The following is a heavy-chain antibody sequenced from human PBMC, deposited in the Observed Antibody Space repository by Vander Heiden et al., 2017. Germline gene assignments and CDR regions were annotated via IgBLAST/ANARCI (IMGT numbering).Heavy chain of an antibody. CDR2: IYWDDEK. CDR3: ARRLGDNGALYYFDL. J-gene: IGHJ4*02. D-gene: IGHD4-17*01. Sequence: QITLKESGPALVKPTQTLTLTCSFSGFSLRSDGEGVGWLRQPPGKALEWIALIYWDDEKRYSPSLQSRVAISEDTSKNQVLLTMTNMHPLDTGTYYCARRLGDNGALYYFDLWGQGTLVTVSS. V-gene: IGHV2-5*02. CDR1: GFSLRSDGEG.